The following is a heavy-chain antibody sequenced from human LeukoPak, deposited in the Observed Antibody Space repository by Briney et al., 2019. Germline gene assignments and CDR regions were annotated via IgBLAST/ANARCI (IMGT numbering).Heavy chain of an antibody. CDR3: ARSGEDLLALFDY. V-gene: IGHV3-48*04. J-gene: IGHJ4*02. D-gene: IGHD3-10*01. CDR1: GFTFSSYS. CDR2: ISSSSSTI. Sequence: GGSLRLSCAASGFTFSSYSMNWVRQAPGKGLEWVSYISSSSSTIYYADSVKGRFTISRDNAKNSLYLQMNSLRAEDTAVYYCARSGEDLLALFDYWGQGTLVPVSS.